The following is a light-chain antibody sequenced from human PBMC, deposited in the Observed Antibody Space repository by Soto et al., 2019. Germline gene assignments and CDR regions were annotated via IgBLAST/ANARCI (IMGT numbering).Light chain of an antibody. CDR3: SSYTSSSTYVV. J-gene: IGLJ2*01. Sequence: QSVLTQPASVSGSPGQSITISXXGTXXXXGGYNYVSWYQQHPGKAPKLMIYDVSNRPSGVSNRFSGSKSGNTASLTISGLQAEDEADYYCSSYTSSSTYVVFGGGTKVTVL. CDR2: DVS. CDR1: XXXXGGYNY. V-gene: IGLV2-14*01.